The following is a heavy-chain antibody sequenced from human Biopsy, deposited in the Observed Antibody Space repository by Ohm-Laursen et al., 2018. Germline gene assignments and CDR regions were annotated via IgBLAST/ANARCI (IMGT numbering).Heavy chain of an antibody. D-gene: IGHD3-22*01. Sequence: SDTLSLTWAVYGESFNGYYWSWIRQTPGKGLEWVGEFSHTGTTIYNPSLKSRLTISVDKSKNHFSLRLTSVTAADTATYFCARGPYDDNAGAFDVWGQGTVVTVSS. CDR1: GESFNGYY. CDR3: ARGPYDDNAGAFDV. J-gene: IGHJ3*01. CDR2: FSHTGTT. V-gene: IGHV4-34*01.